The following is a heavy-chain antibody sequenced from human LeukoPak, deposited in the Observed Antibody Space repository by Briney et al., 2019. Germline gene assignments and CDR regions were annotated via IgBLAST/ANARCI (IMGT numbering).Heavy chain of an antibody. Sequence: ASAKVSCKASGYTFTGYYMHWVRQAPGQGLEWMGWINPNSGGTDYAQRFQGRVTMTRDTSISTAYMELSRLRSDDTAVYYCARGPSSGWFLSQFDCWGQGTLVTVSS. D-gene: IGHD6-19*01. V-gene: IGHV1-2*02. CDR3: ARGPSSGWFLSQFDC. J-gene: IGHJ4*02. CDR2: INPNSGGT. CDR1: GYTFTGYY.